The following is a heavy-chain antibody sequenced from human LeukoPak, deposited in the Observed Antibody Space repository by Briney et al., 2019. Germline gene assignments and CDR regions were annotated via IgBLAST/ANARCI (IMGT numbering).Heavy chain of an antibody. D-gene: IGHD3-10*01. CDR2: ISYDGSNK. CDR3: AKTLKYSDLWFGELFAPFDAFDI. CDR1: GFTFSSYG. V-gene: IGHV3-30*18. J-gene: IGHJ3*02. Sequence: RSLRLSCAASGFTFSSYGMHWVRQAPGKGLEWVAVISYDGSNKYYADSVKGRFTISRDNSKNTLYLQMNSLRAEDTAVYYCAKTLKYSDLWFGELFAPFDAFDIWGQGTMVTVSS.